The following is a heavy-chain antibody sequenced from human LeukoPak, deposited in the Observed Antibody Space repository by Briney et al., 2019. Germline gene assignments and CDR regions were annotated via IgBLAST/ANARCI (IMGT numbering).Heavy chain of an antibody. J-gene: IGHJ4*02. CDR2: IREDGKKE. CDR1: GFTFSNYW. Sequence: GGSLRLSCAASGFTFSNYWMNWVRQAPGKGLEWVANIREDGKKENYVDSVRGRFTISRDNAKNSLYLQMNSLRAEDTAVYYCARDEVGGPLKYWGQGTLVTVSS. CDR3: ARDEVGGPLKY. V-gene: IGHV3-7*01. D-gene: IGHD1-26*01.